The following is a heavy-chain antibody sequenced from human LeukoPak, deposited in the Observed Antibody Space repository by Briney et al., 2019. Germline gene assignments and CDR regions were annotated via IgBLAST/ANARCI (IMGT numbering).Heavy chain of an antibody. D-gene: IGHD3-9*01. CDR3: ARGNILTGYCFDF. V-gene: IGHV4-34*01. J-gene: IGHJ4*02. CDR2: IHYSGAT. Sequence: PSETLSLTCAVYGGSITGYYWSWIRQTPGRGLEWVGEIHYSGATSYNPSLKSRATISTDTSKNHFSLGLSSVTAADTAVYFCARGNILTGYCFDFWGQGALVTVSS. CDR1: GGSITGYY.